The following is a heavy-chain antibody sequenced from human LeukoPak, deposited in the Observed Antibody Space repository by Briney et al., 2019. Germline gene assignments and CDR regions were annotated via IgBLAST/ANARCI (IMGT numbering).Heavy chain of an antibody. V-gene: IGHV4-39*01. D-gene: IGHD2-15*01. J-gene: IGHJ4*02. CDR2: IYYSGST. Sequence: PSETLFLTCNVSGGSISSSSYDWDWIRQPPGKALEWIGSIYYSGSTYYNPSLKSRVTISVDTSKNQFSLKLSSVTAADTAVYYCARHNRYEDIVAVVATRLAAFDYWGQGTLATVSS. CDR1: GGSISSSSYD. CDR3: ARHNRYEDIVAVVATRLAAFDY.